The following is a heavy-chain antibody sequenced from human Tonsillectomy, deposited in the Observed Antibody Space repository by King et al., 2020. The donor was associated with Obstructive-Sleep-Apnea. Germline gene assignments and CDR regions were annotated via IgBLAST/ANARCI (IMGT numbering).Heavy chain of an antibody. V-gene: IGHV4-59*01. CDR3: ASKPCGGDCYSSWYFAL. CDR1: GGSISSYY. Sequence: QLQESGPGLVKPSETLSLTCTVSGGSISSYYWSWIRQPPGKGLEWIGYINYSGSTNYNPSLKSRVTISVDTSKNQFSLKLSSVTAADTAVYYCASKPCGGDCYSSWYFALWGRGTLVIVSP. CDR2: INYSGST. D-gene: IGHD2-21*02. J-gene: IGHJ2*01.